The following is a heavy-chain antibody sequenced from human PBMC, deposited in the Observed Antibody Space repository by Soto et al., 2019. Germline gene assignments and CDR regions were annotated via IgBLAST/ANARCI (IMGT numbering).Heavy chain of an antibody. Sequence: PSETLSLTCTVSGGSVSVSHYYWTWIRQPPGKGLEWIGYIYHTGSTNYNPSLKSRVTMSLDTSRNQFSLKLSSVTAADTAVYYCEGDRIEARYYYNGLDVWGQGTTLPVYS. J-gene: IGHJ6*02. V-gene: IGHV4-61*01. D-gene: IGHD6-6*01. CDR1: GGSVSVSHYY. CDR2: IYHTGST. CDR3: EGDRIEARYYYNGLDV.